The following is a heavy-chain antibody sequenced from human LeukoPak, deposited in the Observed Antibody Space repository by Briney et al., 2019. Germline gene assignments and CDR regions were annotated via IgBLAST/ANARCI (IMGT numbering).Heavy chain of an antibody. CDR2: INPSGCST. V-gene: IGHV1-46*01. CDR1: VYTFTRYY. J-gene: IGHJ4*02. CDR3: ARADGSGSYCIEF. Sequence: ASVKLSCKASVYTFTRYYMHWVRQAPGQGLEWMGIINPSGCSTTYSQKLQGGFTMTRDMSTTAVYMELISLRSKDTAAFYSARADGSGSYCIEFWGQGTLVTVSS. D-gene: IGHD3-10*01.